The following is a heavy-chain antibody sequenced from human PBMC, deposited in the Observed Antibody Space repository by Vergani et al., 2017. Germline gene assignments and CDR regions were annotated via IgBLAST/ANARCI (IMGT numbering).Heavy chain of an antibody. J-gene: IGHJ6*02. Sequence: QVQLVQSGAEVKKPGASVKVSCKASGYTFTGYYMHWVRQAPGQGLEWMGWINPNSGGTNYAQKFQGRVTMTRDTSISTAYMELSRLRSDDTAVYYCARVPYYYGSGSHYYYGMDVWGQGTTVTVSS. V-gene: IGHV1-2*02. D-gene: IGHD3-10*01. CDR1: GYTFTGYY. CDR2: INPNSGGT. CDR3: ARVPYYYGSGSHYYYGMDV.